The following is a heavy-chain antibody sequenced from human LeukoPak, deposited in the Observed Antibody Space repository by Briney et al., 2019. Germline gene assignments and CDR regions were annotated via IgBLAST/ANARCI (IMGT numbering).Heavy chain of an antibody. CDR3: ARDKYSSSSDFDY. CDR2: IIPILRIV. CDR1: GGAFSSYA. V-gene: IGHV1-69*04. D-gene: IGHD6-6*01. J-gene: IGHJ4*02. Sequence: ASVKVSCKASGGAFSSYAISWVRQAPAQGLEWVGRIIPILRIVDYAQQFQGRVTITADKSTSTAYMELNSLRSDDTAVYYCARDKYSSSSDFDYWGQGTLVTVSS.